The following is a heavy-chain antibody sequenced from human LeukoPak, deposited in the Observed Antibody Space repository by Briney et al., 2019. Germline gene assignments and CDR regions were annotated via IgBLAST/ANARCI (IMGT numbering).Heavy chain of an antibody. Sequence: GGSLRLSCAASGFTFSGSAMHWVRQASGKGLEWVGRIRSKANSYATAYAASVKGRFTISRDDSKNTAYLQMNSLKTEDTAVYDCTRGNYDSSGYYWCYFDYWGQGTLVTVSS. V-gene: IGHV3-73*01. CDR3: TRGNYDSSGYYWCYFDY. J-gene: IGHJ4*02. CDR2: IRSKANSYAT. D-gene: IGHD3-22*01. CDR1: GFTFSGSA.